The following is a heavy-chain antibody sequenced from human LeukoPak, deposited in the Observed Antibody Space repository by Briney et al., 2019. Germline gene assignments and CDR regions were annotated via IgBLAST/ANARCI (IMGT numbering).Heavy chain of an antibody. J-gene: IGHJ4*02. CDR1: GGSISGYY. CDR2: LYYMRGA. CDR3: ASGIYGSGSYYPFDY. V-gene: IGHV4-59*12. D-gene: IGHD3-10*01. Sequence: PSETLSLTCTVSGGSISGYYWNWSRQPPGKGVEWIGNLYYMRGAWYKSSLKSRVTTSVDTSRNEFSLKLNSVTAADTAVYYCASGIYGSGSYYPFDYWGQGTLVTVSS.